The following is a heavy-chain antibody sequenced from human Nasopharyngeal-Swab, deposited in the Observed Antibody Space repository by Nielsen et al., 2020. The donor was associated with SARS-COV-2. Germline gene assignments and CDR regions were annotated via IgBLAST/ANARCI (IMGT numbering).Heavy chain of an antibody. CDR3: ARYDDYYDSSGYAY. D-gene: IGHD3-22*01. J-gene: IGHJ4*02. CDR2: ISGSGGST. Sequence: WIRQPPGKGLEWVSVISGSGGSTYHADSVKGRFTISRDNSKNTLYLQMNSLRAEDTAVYYCARYDDYYDSSGYAYWGQGTLVTVSS. V-gene: IGHV3-23*01.